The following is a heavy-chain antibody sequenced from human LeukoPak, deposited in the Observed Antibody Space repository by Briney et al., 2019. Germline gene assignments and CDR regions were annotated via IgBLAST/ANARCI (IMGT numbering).Heavy chain of an antibody. CDR1: GFTFSSYW. CDR2: INSDGSST. D-gene: IGHD4-17*01. J-gene: IGHJ4*02. Sequence: PGGSLRLSCAASGFTFSSYWMHWVRQAPGKGLVWVSRINSDGSSTSYADSVKGRFTISRDNAKNTLYLQMNSLRAEDTAVYYCAKGGDYGDYYFDYWGQGTLVTVSS. CDR3: AKGGDYGDYYFDY. V-gene: IGHV3-74*01.